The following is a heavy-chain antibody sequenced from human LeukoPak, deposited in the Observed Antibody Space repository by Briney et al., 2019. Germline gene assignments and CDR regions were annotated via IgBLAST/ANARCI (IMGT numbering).Heavy chain of an antibody. CDR2: ISGSGGST. Sequence: EGSLRLSCAASGFTLSSYAMSWVRQAPGKGLEWVSAISGSGGSTYYADSVKGRFTISRDNSKNTLYLQMNSLRAEDTAVYYCAKPRGIQLWVDAFDIWGQGTMVTVSS. V-gene: IGHV3-23*01. J-gene: IGHJ3*02. CDR1: GFTLSSYA. D-gene: IGHD5-18*01. CDR3: AKPRGIQLWVDAFDI.